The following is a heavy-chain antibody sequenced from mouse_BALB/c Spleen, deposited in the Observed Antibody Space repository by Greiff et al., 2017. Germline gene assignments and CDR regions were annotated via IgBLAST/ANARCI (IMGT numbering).Heavy chain of an antibody. Sequence: EVKVEESGPGLVKPSQSLSLTCTVTGYSITSDYAWNWLRQFPGNKLEWMGYISYSGSTSYNPSLKSRISITRDTSKNQFFLQLNSVTTEDTATYYCARSGGYPYYDAMDYWGQGTSVTVSS. CDR2: ISYSGST. CDR3: ARSGGYPYYDAMDY. D-gene: IGHD2-2*01. V-gene: IGHV3-2*02. J-gene: IGHJ4*01. CDR1: GYSITSDYA.